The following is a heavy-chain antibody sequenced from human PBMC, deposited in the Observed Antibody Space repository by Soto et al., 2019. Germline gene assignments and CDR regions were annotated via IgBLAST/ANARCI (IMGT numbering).Heavy chain of an antibody. D-gene: IGHD4-17*01. Sequence: EVQLVESGGGLVKPGGSLRLSCAASGFTFSNAWMSWVRQAPGKGLEWVGRIKSKTDGGTTDYAAPVKGRFTISRDDSKNTLYLQMNSPKTEDTAVYYCTTDQAVNAFDIWGQGTMVTVSS. J-gene: IGHJ3*02. V-gene: IGHV3-15*01. CDR2: IKSKTDGGTT. CDR1: GFTFSNAW. CDR3: TTDQAVNAFDI.